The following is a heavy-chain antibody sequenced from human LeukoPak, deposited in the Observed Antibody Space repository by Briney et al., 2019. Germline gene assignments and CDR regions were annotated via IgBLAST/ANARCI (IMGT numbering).Heavy chain of an antibody. V-gene: IGHV4-34*01. D-gene: IGHD2-2*01. CDR3: ARGRTGAAALEY. CDR1: GESFSGHY. J-gene: IGHJ4*02. Sequence: PSETLSLTCAVYGESFSGHYWTWIRQPPGEGLEWIGESTHSGSTSYNPSLKSRVTISVDPSKSQFSLTLTSVTAADTAVYHCARGRTGAAALEYWGPGMLVTVSS. CDR2: STHSGST.